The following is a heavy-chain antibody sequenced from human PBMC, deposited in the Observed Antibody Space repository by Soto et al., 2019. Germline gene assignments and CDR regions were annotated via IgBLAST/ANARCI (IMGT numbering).Heavy chain of an antibody. CDR2: ISWDGGST. Sequence: GESLKISCAASGFTFDDYAMHWVRQAPGKGLEWVSLISWDGGSTYYADSVKGRFTISRDNSKNSLYLQMNSLRAEDTALYYCAKDTEPFNYYDSSGYLDWGQGTLVTVSS. D-gene: IGHD3-22*01. V-gene: IGHV3-43D*03. CDR3: AKDTEPFNYYDSSGYLD. J-gene: IGHJ4*02. CDR1: GFTFDDYA.